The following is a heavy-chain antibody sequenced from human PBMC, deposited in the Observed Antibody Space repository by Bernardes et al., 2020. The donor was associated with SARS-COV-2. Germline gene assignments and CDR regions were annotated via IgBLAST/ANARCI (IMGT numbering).Heavy chain of an antibody. CDR2: INSDGSST. J-gene: IGHJ4*02. CDR1: GFTLSSYW. D-gene: IGHD6-6*01. Sequence: GGSLRLSCAASGFTLSSYWMHWVRQAPGKGLVWVSRINSDGSSTSYADSVKGRFTISRDNAKNTLYLQMNSLRAEDTAVYYCARVIRSSTNVDYWGQGTLVTVSS. V-gene: IGHV3-74*01. CDR3: ARVIRSSTNVDY.